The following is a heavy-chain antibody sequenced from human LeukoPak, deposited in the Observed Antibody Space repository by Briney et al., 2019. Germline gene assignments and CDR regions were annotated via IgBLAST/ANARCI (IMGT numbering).Heavy chain of an antibody. D-gene: IGHD5-18*01. Sequence: GGSLRLSCAASGFTFSSYAMSWVRQAPGKGLEWGSAISGSGGSTYYADSVKGRFTISRDNSKNTLYLHMNSLRAEDTAVYYCAKGEGIQLLFDYWGQGTLVTVSS. CDR3: AKGEGIQLLFDY. J-gene: IGHJ4*02. V-gene: IGHV3-23*01. CDR1: GFTFSSYA. CDR2: ISGSGGST.